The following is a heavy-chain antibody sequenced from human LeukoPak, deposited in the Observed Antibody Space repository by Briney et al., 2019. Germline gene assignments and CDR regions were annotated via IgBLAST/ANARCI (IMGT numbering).Heavy chain of an antibody. CDR2: VDHTGST. V-gene: IGHV4-61*03. CDR3: ARGRVSSSTWYSTYY. Sequence: SETLSLTCTVSGGSISSGSYYWTWIRQPPGKGLEWIGYVDHTGSTKFNPSLNGRVSISRDTSNNFFSLRLRSVTAADTAVYFCARGRVSSSTWYSTYY. D-gene: IGHD4-11*01. J-gene: IGHJ6*01. CDR1: GGSISSGSYY.